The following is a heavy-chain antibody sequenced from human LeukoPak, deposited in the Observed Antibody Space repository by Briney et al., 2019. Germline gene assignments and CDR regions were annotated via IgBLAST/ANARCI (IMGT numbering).Heavy chain of an antibody. V-gene: IGHV3-23*01. CDR3: AKDQDGSGSYSNWFDP. D-gene: IGHD3-10*01. Sequence: GRSLRLSCAASGFTFSSYAISWGRQAPGKGLEWVSAISGSGGSTYYADSVKGRFTISRDNSKNTLYLQMNSLRAEDTAVYYCAKDQDGSGSYSNWFDPWGQGTLVTVSS. J-gene: IGHJ5*02. CDR1: GFTFSSYA. CDR2: ISGSGGST.